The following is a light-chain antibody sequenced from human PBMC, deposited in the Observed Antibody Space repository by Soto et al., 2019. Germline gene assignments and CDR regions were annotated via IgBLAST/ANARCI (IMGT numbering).Light chain of an antibody. Sequence: QSALTQPASVSGSAGQSITISCTGTSSDVGGYNYVSWYQQHPGKAPKLMIYDVSNRPSGVSNRFSGSKSGNTASLTISGLQAEXEVDYYCSSYTSSGTVVFGGGTKLTVL. CDR2: DVS. J-gene: IGLJ2*01. CDR1: SSDVGGYNY. V-gene: IGLV2-14*01. CDR3: SSYTSSGTVV.